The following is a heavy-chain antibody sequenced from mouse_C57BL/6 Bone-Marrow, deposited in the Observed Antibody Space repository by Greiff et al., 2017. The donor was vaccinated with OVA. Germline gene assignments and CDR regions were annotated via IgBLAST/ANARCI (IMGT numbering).Heavy chain of an antibody. D-gene: IGHD4-1*01. J-gene: IGHJ2*01. CDR3: AREGTGTWYFDY. Sequence: EVQLQQSGPELVKPGASVKISCKASGYSFTGYYMNWVKQSPEKSLEWIGEINPSTGGTTYNQKFKAKATLTVDKSSSTAYMQLKSLTSEDSAVYYCAREGTGTWYFDYWGQGTTLTVSS. CDR2: INPSTGGT. V-gene: IGHV1-42*01. CDR1: GYSFTGYY.